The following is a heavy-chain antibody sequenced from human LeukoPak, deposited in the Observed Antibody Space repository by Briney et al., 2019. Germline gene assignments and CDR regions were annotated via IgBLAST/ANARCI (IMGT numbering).Heavy chain of an antibody. CDR3: TRSGYSNGYDY. CDR2: ITPDGNAA. J-gene: IGHJ4*02. Sequence: GGSLRLSCVASGFTFSGHWLHWVRQVPGKGLMAVSRITPDGNAAAYADSVKGRFTISRDNAKNTLYLEMNSLTAEDTALYHCTRSGYSNGYDYWGQGTLVTVSS. CDR1: GFTFSGHW. V-gene: IGHV3-74*03. D-gene: IGHD2-15*01.